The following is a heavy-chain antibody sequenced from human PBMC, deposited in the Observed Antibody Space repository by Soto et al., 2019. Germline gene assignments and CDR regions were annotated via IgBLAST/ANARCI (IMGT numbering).Heavy chain of an antibody. Sequence: SETLSLTCAVSGGSISSSNWWSWVRQPPGKGLEWIGEIYHSGGTNYNPSLKSRVTISVDKSKNQFSLKLSSVTAADTAVYYCARVRSGSYLIYYYYYYGMDVWGQGTTVTVSS. D-gene: IGHD1-26*01. CDR3: ARVRSGSYLIYYYYYYGMDV. CDR1: GGSISSSNW. J-gene: IGHJ6*02. V-gene: IGHV4-4*02. CDR2: IYHSGGT.